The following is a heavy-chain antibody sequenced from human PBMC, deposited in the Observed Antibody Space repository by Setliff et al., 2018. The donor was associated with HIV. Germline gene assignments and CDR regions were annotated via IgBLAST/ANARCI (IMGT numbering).Heavy chain of an antibody. J-gene: IGHJ4*02. D-gene: IGHD5-18*01. CDR1: GFSIGDHY. V-gene: IGHV3-72*01. CDR3: ARNQGNSFGQGFDY. Sequence: GGSLRLSCTASGFSIGDHYMDWVRQAPGRGLEWVGRTKNQANGLTTEYAASVQGRFTISRDESKNSLFLQMNSLSTEDTAVYYCARNQGNSFGQGFDYWGQGTLVTVSS. CDR2: TKNQANGLTT.